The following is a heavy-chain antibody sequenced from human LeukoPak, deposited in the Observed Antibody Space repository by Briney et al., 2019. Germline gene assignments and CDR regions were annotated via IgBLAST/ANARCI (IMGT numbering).Heavy chain of an antibody. CDR3: AREPLTGYSSGWCYFDY. CDR2: ISSSGSTI. D-gene: IGHD6-19*01. Sequence: VGSLRLPRAASGFTFSDYYMSWIRQAPGKGLGGVSYISSSGSTIYYADSVKARFTISRDNDKTSLYLQMNSLRAEDTAVYYCAREPLTGYSSGWCYFDYWGQGTLVTVSS. CDR1: GFTFSDYY. V-gene: IGHV3-11*04. J-gene: IGHJ4*02.